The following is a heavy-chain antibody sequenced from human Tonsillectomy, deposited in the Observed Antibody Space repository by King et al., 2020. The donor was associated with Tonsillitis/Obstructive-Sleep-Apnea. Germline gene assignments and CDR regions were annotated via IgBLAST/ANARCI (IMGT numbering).Heavy chain of an antibody. D-gene: IGHD3-16*02. CDR1: GFTFGDYS. J-gene: IGHJ6*02. V-gene: IGHV3-49*04. CDR2: IRSKAYGGTT. Sequence: VQLVESGGGLEQPGRSLRLSCEGSGFTFGDYSMTWVRQAPGRGLEWVGLIRSKAYGGTTEYAASVKGRFTMSRDDSKSTAYLQMNSLKIEDTAVYYCTRTPYVWGSDRYYYGLDVWGQGTTFTVSS. CDR3: TRTPYVWGSDRYYYGLDV.